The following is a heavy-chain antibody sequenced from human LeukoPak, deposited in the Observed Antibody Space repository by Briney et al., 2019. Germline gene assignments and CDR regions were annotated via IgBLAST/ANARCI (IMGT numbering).Heavy chain of an antibody. CDR2: IIPILGIA. D-gene: IGHD3-22*01. CDR3: ARGSATLGWLPIYFDY. CDR1: GGTFSSYA. V-gene: IGHV1-69*04. Sequence: PLASVKVSCKASGGTFSSYAISWVRQAPGQGLEWMGRIIPILGIANYAQKFQGRVTITADKSTSTAYMELSSLRSEDTAVYYCARGSATLGWLPIYFDYWGQGTLVTVSS. J-gene: IGHJ4*02.